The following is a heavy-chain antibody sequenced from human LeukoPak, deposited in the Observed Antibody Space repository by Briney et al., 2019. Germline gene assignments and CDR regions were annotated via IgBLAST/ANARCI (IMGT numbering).Heavy chain of an antibody. CDR1: GFIFSNYA. J-gene: IGHJ4*02. Sequence: PGGSLSLSCAASGFIFSNYAMYWVRQAPGKGLESVAAISTKGGSTSYADSVKGRMTISRDDSKNTLFLQMGSLTTDDMGLYFCARDRSGAFDYWGQGTLVTVSS. CDR3: ARDRSGAFDY. D-gene: IGHD6-19*01. V-gene: IGHV3-64*02. CDR2: ISTKGGST.